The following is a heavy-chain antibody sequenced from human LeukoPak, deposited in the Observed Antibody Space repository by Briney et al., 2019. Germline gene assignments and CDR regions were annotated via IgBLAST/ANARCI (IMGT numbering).Heavy chain of an antibody. CDR2: ISSSSTT. D-gene: IGHD3-10*01. V-gene: IGHV3-48*02. CDR3: ARILYGSRSYGAFDI. CDR1: GFTFSSYS. Sequence: VGSLRLSCAASGFTFSSYSMNWVRQAPGKGLEWVSYISSSSTTQYSDSVKGRFTISRDNAKNSLYLQMNSLRDEDTAVYYCARILYGSRSYGAFDIWGQGTMVTVSS. J-gene: IGHJ3*02.